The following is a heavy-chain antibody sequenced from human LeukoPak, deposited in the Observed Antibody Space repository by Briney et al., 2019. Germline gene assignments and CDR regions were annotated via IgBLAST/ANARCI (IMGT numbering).Heavy chain of an antibody. CDR1: GGSFSGYY. V-gene: IGHV4-34*01. Sequence: SETLSLTCAVYGGSFSGYYWSWIRQPPGKGLEWIGEINHSGSTNYNPSLKSRVTISVDTSKNQFSLKLSSVTAADTAVYYCARGRVGATKRAFDYWGQGTLVTVSS. CDR3: ARGRVGATKRAFDY. CDR2: INHSGST. J-gene: IGHJ4*02. D-gene: IGHD1-26*01.